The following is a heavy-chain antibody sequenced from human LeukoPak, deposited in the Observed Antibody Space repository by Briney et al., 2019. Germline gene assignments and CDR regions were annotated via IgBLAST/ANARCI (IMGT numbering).Heavy chain of an antibody. V-gene: IGHV3-30*03. J-gene: IGHJ6*03. CDR2: ISYDGSNK. CDR1: GFTFSSYG. CDR3: ARDHGFSHYMDV. Sequence: GGSLRLSCAASGFTFSSYGMHWVRQAPGKGLEWVAVISYDGSNKKYADSVKGRFTISRDNSKNTLYLQMNSLRAEDTAVYYCARDHGFSHYMDVWGKGTTVTVSS.